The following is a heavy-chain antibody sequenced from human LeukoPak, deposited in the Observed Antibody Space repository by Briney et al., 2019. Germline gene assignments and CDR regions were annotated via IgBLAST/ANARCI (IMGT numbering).Heavy chain of an antibody. Sequence: GASVKVSCKASGYTFTSYDINWVRQATGQGLEWMGWMNPNSGNTGYAQKFQGRVTMTRNTSISTAYMELSSLRSVDTAVYYCARRGYNWNDLYYYYGMDVWGQGTTVTVSS. J-gene: IGHJ6*02. D-gene: IGHD1-1*01. V-gene: IGHV1-8*01. CDR2: MNPNSGNT. CDR3: ARRGYNWNDLYYYYGMDV. CDR1: GYTFTSYD.